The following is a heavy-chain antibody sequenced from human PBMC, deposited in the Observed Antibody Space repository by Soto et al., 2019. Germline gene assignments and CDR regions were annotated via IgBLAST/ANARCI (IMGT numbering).Heavy chain of an antibody. CDR2: ISGSGGST. V-gene: IGHV3-23*01. J-gene: IGHJ6*02. CDR1: GFTFSSYA. Sequence: GGSLRLSCAASGFTFSSYARSWVRQAPGKGLEWVSAISGSGGSTYYADSVKGRFTISRDNSKNTLYVQMNSLRGEDTAVYYCAKGSYGLDVWGQGTTVTVSS. CDR3: AKGSYGLDV.